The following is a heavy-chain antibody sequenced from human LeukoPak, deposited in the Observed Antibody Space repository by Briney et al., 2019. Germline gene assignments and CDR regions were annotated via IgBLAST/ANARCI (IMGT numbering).Heavy chain of an antibody. J-gene: IGHJ5*02. CDR3: ARGLKGGSPSLVWFDP. CDR2: IYTSGST. CDR1: GGSISSGSYY. V-gene: IGHV4-61*02. Sequence: PSETLSLTCTVSGGSISSGSYYWSWIRQPAGKGLEWIGRIYTSGSTNYNPSLKSRVTISVDTSKNQFSLKLSSVTAADTAVYYCARGLKGGSPSLVWFDPWGQGTLVTVSS. D-gene: IGHD2-15*01.